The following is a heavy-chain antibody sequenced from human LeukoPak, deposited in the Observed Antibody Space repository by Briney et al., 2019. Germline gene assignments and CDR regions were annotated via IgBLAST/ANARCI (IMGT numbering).Heavy chain of an antibody. V-gene: IGHV4-59*11. Sequence: PSETLSLTCAVSGGSISSHYWGWIRQPPGKELEWIGYIYYSGSTNYNPSLKSRVTISVDTSKNQFSLKLSSVTAADTAVYYCARVLYDYYFDYWGQGTLVTVSS. CDR2: IYYSGST. CDR3: ARVLYDYYFDY. D-gene: IGHD5/OR15-5a*01. CDR1: GGSISSHY. J-gene: IGHJ4*02.